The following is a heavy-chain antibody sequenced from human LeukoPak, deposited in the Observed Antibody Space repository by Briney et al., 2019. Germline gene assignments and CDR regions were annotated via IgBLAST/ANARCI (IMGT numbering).Heavy chain of an antibody. CDR3: ARGRGAGPFDY. J-gene: IGHJ4*02. CDR1: GGTFSSYA. CDR2: IIPIFGTA. Sequence: ASVTVSCTASGGTFSSYAISWVRQAPGQGLEWMGGIIPIFGTANYAQKFQGRVTIIADKSTSTAYMELSSLRSEDTAVYYCARGRGAGPFDYWGQGTLVTVSS. V-gene: IGHV1-69*06. D-gene: IGHD6-19*01.